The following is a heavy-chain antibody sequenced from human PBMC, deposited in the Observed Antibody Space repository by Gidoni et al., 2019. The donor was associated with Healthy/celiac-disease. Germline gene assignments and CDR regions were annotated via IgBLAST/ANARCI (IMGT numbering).Heavy chain of an antibody. D-gene: IGHD3-22*01. J-gene: IGHJ3*02. Sequence: QVTLKESGPALVKPTQTLTLTCTFSRFSLSTSGLRVSWIRPPPGKALEWLARIDWDDDKFYSTSLKTRLTISNEPSKNQVVLTMTNMDPVDTATYYCARISYYDSSGYKGDAFDIWGQGTMVTVSS. CDR3: ARISYYDSSGYKGDAFDI. V-gene: IGHV2-70*04. CDR1: RFSLSTSGLR. CDR2: IDWDDDK.